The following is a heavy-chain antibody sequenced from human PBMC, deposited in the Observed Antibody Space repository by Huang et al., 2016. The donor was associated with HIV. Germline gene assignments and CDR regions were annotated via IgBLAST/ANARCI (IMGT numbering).Heavy chain of an antibody. Sequence: QLQLQESGPGLVKPSETLSLTCTVSGGSISSSSYYWGWIRPPPGKGLEWIGSIHYSGSTYYHPSLKSRVTISVDTAKNQFSLKLSSVTAADTAVYYCARHSDDFWSGYSYFDYWGQGTLVPVSS. V-gene: IGHV4-39*01. D-gene: IGHD3-3*01. J-gene: IGHJ4*02. CDR3: ARHSDDFWSGYSYFDY. CDR1: GGSISSSSYY. CDR2: IHYSGST.